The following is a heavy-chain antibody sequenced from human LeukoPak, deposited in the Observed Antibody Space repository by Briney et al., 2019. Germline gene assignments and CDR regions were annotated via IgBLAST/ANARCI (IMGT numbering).Heavy chain of an antibody. V-gene: IGHV1-2*02. CDR2: INPNSGGT. CDR3: ARGRAGFDGFDF. D-gene: IGHD3-9*01. Sequence: ASVKVSCKASGYIFTGHYLHWVRQAPGQGLEWMGCINPNSGGTNYAQRFQGRVTMTSDTSIRTAYMELSGLRSDDTAVLYCARGRAGFDGFDFWGQGTMVTVSS. CDR1: GYIFTGHY. J-gene: IGHJ3*01.